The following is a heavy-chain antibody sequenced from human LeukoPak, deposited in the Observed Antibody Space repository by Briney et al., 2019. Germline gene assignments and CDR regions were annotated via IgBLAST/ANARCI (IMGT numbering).Heavy chain of an antibody. Sequence: AASVKVSCKVSGYTLTELSMHWLRQAPGKGLEWMGGFDPEDGETIYAQKFQGRVTMTEDTSTDTAYMELSSLRSEDTAVYYCATRTYYDTSGPPDYWGQGTLVTVSS. CDR1: GYTLTELS. J-gene: IGHJ4*02. CDR3: ATRTYYDTSGPPDY. CDR2: FDPEDGET. V-gene: IGHV1-24*01. D-gene: IGHD3-22*01.